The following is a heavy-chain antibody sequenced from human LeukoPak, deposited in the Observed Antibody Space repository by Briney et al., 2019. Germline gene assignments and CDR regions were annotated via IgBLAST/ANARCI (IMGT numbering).Heavy chain of an antibody. CDR3: AGSPPLGY. CDR2: IYSGGST. J-gene: IGHJ4*02. V-gene: IGHV3-66*01. Sequence: GGSLRLSCAASGFTFSDYYMSWIRQAPGKGLEWVSVIYSGGSTYYADSVKGRFTISRDNAKNSLYLQMNSLRAEDTAVYYCAGSPPLGYWGQGTLVTVSS. CDR1: GFTFSDYY. D-gene: IGHD3-10*01.